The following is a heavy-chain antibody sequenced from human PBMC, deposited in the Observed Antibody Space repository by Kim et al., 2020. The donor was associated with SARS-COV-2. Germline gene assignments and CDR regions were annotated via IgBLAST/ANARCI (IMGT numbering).Heavy chain of an antibody. J-gene: IGHJ6*02. D-gene: IGHD3-10*01. CDR3: ARAGYYYGSGSYNRYYYYGMDV. V-gene: IGHV4-59*13. Sequence: SETLSLTCTVSGGSISSYYWSWIRQPPGKGLEWIGYIYYSGSTNYNPSLKSRVTISVDTSKNQFSLKLSSVTAADTAVYYCARAGYYYGSGSYNRYYYYGMDVWGQGTTVTVSS. CDR1: GGSISSYY. CDR2: IYYSGST.